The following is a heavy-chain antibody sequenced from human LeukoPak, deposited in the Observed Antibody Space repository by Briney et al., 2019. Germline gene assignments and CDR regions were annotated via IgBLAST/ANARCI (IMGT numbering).Heavy chain of an antibody. CDR3: AKERQEGATPFDY. CDR2: ISSDASIT. V-gene: IGHV3-30*04. Sequence: PGRSLRLSCAASGFTFNSYSMHWVRQAPGKGLEWVAVISSDASITYYADSVKGRFTVSRDNSKDTLYLQMNSLRGEDTAVYYCAKERQEGATPFDYWGQGSLVTVFS. CDR1: GFTFNSYS. J-gene: IGHJ4*02. D-gene: IGHD1-26*01.